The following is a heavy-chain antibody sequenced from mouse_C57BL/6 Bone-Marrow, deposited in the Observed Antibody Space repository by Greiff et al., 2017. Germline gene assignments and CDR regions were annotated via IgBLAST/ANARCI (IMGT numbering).Heavy chain of an antibody. CDR3: ARGGIYYYGPEAY. J-gene: IGHJ3*01. D-gene: IGHD1-1*01. CDR1: GYTFTSYW. CDR2: IYPGSGST. Sequence: QVQLQQPGAELVKPGASVKMSCKASGYTFTSYWITWVKQRPGQGLEWIGDIYPGSGSTNYNEKFKSKATLTVDTSSSPAYMQLSSLTSEDSAVYDGARGGIYYYGPEAYWGQGTLVTVSA. V-gene: IGHV1-55*01.